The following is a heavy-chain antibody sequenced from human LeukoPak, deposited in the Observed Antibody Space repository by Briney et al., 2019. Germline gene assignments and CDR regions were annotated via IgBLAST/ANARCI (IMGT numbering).Heavy chain of an antibody. Sequence: GGSLRLSCAASGFTFWSYALSWVPQAPGKGLEWVSGISGSGGSTNYADSVKGRFTISRDNAQNSMYLQMNSLRAEDTAVYYCGRVGGRSKAAKGDAFDIWGQGTMVTVSS. CDR1: GFTFWSYA. J-gene: IGHJ3*02. CDR2: ISGSGGST. CDR3: GRVGGRSKAAKGDAFDI. V-gene: IGHV3-23*01. D-gene: IGHD6-6*01.